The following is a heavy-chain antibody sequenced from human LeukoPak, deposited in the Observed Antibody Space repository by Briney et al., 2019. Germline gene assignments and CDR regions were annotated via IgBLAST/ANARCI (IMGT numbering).Heavy chain of an antibody. V-gene: IGHV3-48*01. D-gene: IGHD2-2*01. Sequence: PGGSLRLSCVASGFSFSSYSMNWVRQAPGKGLEWISYINSRSDTIYYADSVKGLFTVSRDNANNSLHLQMNSLRAEDTAVYYCARFFVSLVPGPTGLLNDYWGQGTLVTVSS. CDR3: ARFFVSLVPGPTGLLNDY. CDR1: GFSFSSYS. J-gene: IGHJ4*02. CDR2: INSRSDTI.